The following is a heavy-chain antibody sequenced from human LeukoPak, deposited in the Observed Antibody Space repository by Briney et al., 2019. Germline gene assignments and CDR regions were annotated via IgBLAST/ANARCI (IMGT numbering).Heavy chain of an antibody. V-gene: IGHV4-59*11. J-gene: IGHJ4*02. CDR3: ARFSTRFGSGCSDASCYVHY. CDR1: GGSISGHY. D-gene: IGHD2-2*01. Sequence: SETLSLTCTVSGGSISGHYWTWIRLPPGKGLELVGHIFSTGATHCHPSLRGRVTLSIDTSKNQFSLTLTSVNVEDTAVYYCARFSTRFGSGCSDASCYVHYWGQGTQVTVSP. CDR2: IFSTGAT.